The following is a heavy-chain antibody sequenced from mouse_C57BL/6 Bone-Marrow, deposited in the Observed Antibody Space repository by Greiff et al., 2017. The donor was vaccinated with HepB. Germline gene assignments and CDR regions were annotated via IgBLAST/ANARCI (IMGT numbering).Heavy chain of an antibody. Sequence: VQLQQPGAELVKPGASVTLSCKASGYTFTSYWMQWVKQRPGQGLEWIGEIDPSDSYTNYNQKFKGKATLTVDTSSSTAYMQLSSLTSEDAAVYYCARAGYGYDRLAYWGQGTLVTVSA. J-gene: IGHJ3*01. D-gene: IGHD2-2*01. CDR1: GYTFTSYW. CDR3: ARAGYGYDRLAY. CDR2: IDPSDSYT. V-gene: IGHV1-50*01.